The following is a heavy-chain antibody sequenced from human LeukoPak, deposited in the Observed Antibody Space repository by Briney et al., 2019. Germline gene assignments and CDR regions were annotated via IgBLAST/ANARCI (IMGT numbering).Heavy chain of an antibody. V-gene: IGHV4-61*01. CDR1: GGSVISGSDY. CDR2: ISYSGST. J-gene: IGHJ4*02. D-gene: IGHD3-10*01. Sequence: SETLSLTCTVSGGSVISGSDYWSWIRQPPGKGLEWIGHISYSGSTNYNPSLKSRVTISLDTSKNQLSLKLSSVTTADTAVYYCARGQAALWFGELWGQGTLVTVSS. CDR3: ARGQAALWFGEL.